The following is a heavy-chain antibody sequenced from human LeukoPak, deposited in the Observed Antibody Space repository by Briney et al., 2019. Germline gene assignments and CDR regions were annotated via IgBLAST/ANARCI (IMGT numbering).Heavy chain of an antibody. V-gene: IGHV4-30-4*01. D-gene: IGHD4-23*01. J-gene: IGHJ4*02. CDR2: IYYSGST. CDR1: GGSISSGDYY. Sequence: SETLSLTCTVSGGSISSGDYYWSWIRQPPGKGLEWIGYIYYSGSTYYNPSLKSRVTISVDTSKNQFSLKLSSVTAADTAVYYCAGEYGAKSRAHDYWGQGTLVTVSS. CDR3: AGEYGAKSRAHDY.